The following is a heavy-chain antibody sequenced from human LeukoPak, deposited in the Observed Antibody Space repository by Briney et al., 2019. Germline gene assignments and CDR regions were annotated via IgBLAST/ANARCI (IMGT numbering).Heavy chain of an antibody. V-gene: IGHV3-23*01. J-gene: IGHJ6*03. CDR2: ISSSGGST. D-gene: IGHD5-12*01. Sequence: GGSLRLSCAASGFTFSNYAMSWVRQAPGKGLEWVSAISSSGGSTYYADSVKGRFTISRDNSKNTLYLQMNSLRAEDTAVYYCARAGGYSGYDYLYYYYYYMDVWGKGTTVTVSS. CDR3: ARAGGYSGYDYLYYYYYYMDV. CDR1: GFTFSNYA.